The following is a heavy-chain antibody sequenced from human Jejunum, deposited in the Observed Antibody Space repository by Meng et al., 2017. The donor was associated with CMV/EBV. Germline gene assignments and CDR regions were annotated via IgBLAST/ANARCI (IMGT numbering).Heavy chain of an antibody. CDR2: RIPKTRTS. V-gene: IGHV1-69*05. D-gene: IGHD3-22*01. CDR3: ARSNFYDIRGKKYFKYYGMDV. CDR1: V. Sequence: VTTWVRQDTGKGLEWMGGRIPKTRTSSCEQKVQDRVTKTTDVSRNTVYMELSSLRSKETAVYYCARSNFYDIRGKKYFKYYGMDVWGQGTTVTVSS. J-gene: IGHJ6*02.